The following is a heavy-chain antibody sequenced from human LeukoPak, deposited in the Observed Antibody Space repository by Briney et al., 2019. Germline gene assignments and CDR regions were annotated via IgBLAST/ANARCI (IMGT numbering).Heavy chain of an antibody. D-gene: IGHD6-19*01. J-gene: IGHJ5*02. CDR2: ISAYNGNT. CDR3: ARGLAVASIFWFDP. CDR1: SYTFTSYG. V-gene: IGHV1-18*01. Sequence: GASVKVSCKASSYTFTSYGISWVRQAPGQGLEWMGWISAYNGNTNYAQKLQGRVTMTTDTSTSTAYMELRSLRSDDTAVYYCARGLAVASIFWFDPWGQGTLVTVSS.